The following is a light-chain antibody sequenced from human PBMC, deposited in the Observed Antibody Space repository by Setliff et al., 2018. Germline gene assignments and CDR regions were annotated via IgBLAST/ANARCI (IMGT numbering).Light chain of an antibody. J-gene: IGLJ1*01. CDR1: SSDVGGYNY. V-gene: IGLV2-14*01. Sequence: QSALTQPASVSGSPGQSITISCTGTSSDVGGYNYVSWYQRHPGKAPKLMIYDVSKRPSGVSNRFSGSKSGNTASLTISGLQAEDEADYYCSSYAGSNNPYVFGTGTKVTVL. CDR3: SSYAGSNNPYV. CDR2: DVS.